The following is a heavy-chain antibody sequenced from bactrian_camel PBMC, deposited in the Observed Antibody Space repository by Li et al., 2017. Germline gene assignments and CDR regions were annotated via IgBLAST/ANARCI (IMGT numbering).Heavy chain of an antibody. Sequence: HVQLVESGGGLVQSGGSLRLSCAPSGFTCSSYSMSWVRQAPGKGLEWVSLISPSGVSTYYADSVKGRFTVSRDNAKITLYLELNRLKTEDTAMYYCARGGISGINWFSEYYDWGQGTQVTVS. CDR1: GFTCSSYS. J-gene: IGHJ4*01. CDR2: ISPSGVST. V-gene: IGHV3S1*01. D-gene: IGHD3*01. CDR3: ARGGISGINWFSEYYD.